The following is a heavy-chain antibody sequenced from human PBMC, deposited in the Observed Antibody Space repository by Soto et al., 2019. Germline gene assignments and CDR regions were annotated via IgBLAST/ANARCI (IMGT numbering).Heavy chain of an antibody. D-gene: IGHD3-9*01. CDR1: GFTFSNYW. V-gene: IGHV3-7*01. CDR2: MKQDGSDK. J-gene: IGHJ4*02. CDR3: ARGGILTGYSNDY. Sequence: VGSLRLSCAASGFTFSNYWMSWVRQAPGKGLEWVANMKQDGSDKYYVDSVKGRFTISRDNAKNSLYLQMNNLRAEDTAVYYCARGGILTGYSNDYWGQGTLVTVSS.